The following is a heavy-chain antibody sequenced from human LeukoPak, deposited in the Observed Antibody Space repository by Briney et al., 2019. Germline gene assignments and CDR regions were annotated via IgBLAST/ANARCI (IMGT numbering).Heavy chain of an antibody. V-gene: IGHV3-23*01. J-gene: IGHJ5*01. D-gene: IGHD2-15*01. CDR1: GFTFSSYA. Sequence: GGSLRLSCAASGFTFSSYAMSWVRQAPGKGLEWVSGISGSGSSTYYADSVKGRFTISRDNSKNTLYLQMNSLRAEDTAVYYCAKDPAGSVVVNWLDSWGQGTLVTVSS. CDR3: AKDPAGSVVVNWLDS. CDR2: ISGSGSST.